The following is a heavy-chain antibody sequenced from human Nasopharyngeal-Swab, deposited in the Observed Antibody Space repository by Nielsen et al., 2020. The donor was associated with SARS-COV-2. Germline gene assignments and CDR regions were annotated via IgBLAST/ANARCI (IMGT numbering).Heavy chain of an antibody. Sequence: GSLRLSCTVSGGSISSSSYYWGWIRQPPGKGLEWIGSIYYSGSTYYNPSLKSRVTISVDTSKNQFSLKLSSVTAADTAVYYCARDFDSMWALPGYWGQGTLVTVSS. CDR2: IYYSGST. V-gene: IGHV4-39*07. D-gene: IGHD1-26*01. J-gene: IGHJ4*02. CDR3: ARDFDSMWALPGY. CDR1: GGSISSSSYY.